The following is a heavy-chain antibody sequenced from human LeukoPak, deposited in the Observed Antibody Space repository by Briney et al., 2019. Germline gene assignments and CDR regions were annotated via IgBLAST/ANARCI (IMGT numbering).Heavy chain of an antibody. CDR3: ARETHYYDSSGYRPIDY. J-gene: IGHJ4*02. CDR2: IYYSGST. CDR1: GGSISSYY. V-gene: IGHV4-59*01. Sequence: SETLSLTCTVSGGSISSYYWSWIRQPPGKGLEWIGYIYYSGSTNYNPSLKSRVTISVDTSKNQFSLKLSSVTAADTAVYYCARETHYYDSSGYRPIDYWGQGTLVTVSS. D-gene: IGHD3-22*01.